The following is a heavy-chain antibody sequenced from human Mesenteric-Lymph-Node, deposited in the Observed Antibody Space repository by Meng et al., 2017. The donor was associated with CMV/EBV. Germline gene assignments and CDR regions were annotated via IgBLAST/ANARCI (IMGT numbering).Heavy chain of an antibody. Sequence: GESLKISCTVSGFTFTNYAMTWVRQAPGKGLEWVSAISGSGITTYYSDSVKGRFTVSRDNSMNTLHLQMNSLTAEDTAVYYCAKRMDTTMVRYYFDYWGQGTLVTVSS. D-gene: IGHD5-18*01. V-gene: IGHV3-23*01. CDR1: GFTFTNYA. J-gene: IGHJ4*02. CDR2: ISGSGITT. CDR3: AKRMDTTMVRYYFDY.